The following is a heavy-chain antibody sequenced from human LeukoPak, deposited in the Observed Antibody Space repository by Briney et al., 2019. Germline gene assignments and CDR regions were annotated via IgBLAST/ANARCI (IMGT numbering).Heavy chain of an antibody. Sequence: QPGGSLRLSCAASGFTFSTYAMSWVRQAPGKGLEWVSAISGAGGTTYYADSVKGRFTISRDNSENTLYLQMNSLRAEDTAVYYCAKSQGRGTYFALCQFGYLGQGTLVTVSS. CDR1: GFTFSTYA. V-gene: IGHV3-23*01. J-gene: IGHJ4*01. CDR3: AKSQGRGTYFALCQFGY. D-gene: IGHD1-26*01. CDR2: ISGAGGTT.